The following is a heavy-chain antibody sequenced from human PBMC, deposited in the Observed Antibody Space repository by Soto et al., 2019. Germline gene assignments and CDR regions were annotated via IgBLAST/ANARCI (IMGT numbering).Heavy chain of an antibody. CDR3: AREGNLGRWIQPLDS. Sequence: PSETLSVTCPVSGDSISSYSLSWIRQPPGKGLEWIGNIHYNGNTKYSPSLKSRVTMSVDTSKNHFSLKLISVTTADTAVYFCAREGNLGRWIQPLDSWGQGTLVTVSS. CDR2: IHYNGNT. D-gene: IGHD2-2*03. V-gene: IGHV4-59*01. CDR1: GDSISSYS. J-gene: IGHJ4*02.